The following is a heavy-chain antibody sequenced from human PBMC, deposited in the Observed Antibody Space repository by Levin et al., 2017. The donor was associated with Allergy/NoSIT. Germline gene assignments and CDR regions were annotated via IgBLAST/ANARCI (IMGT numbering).Heavy chain of an antibody. CDR2: VYHTGTT. J-gene: IGHJ5*02. D-gene: IGHD6-13*01. V-gene: IGHV4-59*08. CDR3: ARHRGGSSWSNWFDP. Sequence: SETLSLTCTVSGDSISSYYWSWIRQPPGKGLEWIAYVYHTGTTIYNPSLKSRVTISIDTSKNQFSLKLTSVTAADTAVYYCARHRGGSSWSNWFDPWGQGTLVTVSS. CDR1: GDSISSYY.